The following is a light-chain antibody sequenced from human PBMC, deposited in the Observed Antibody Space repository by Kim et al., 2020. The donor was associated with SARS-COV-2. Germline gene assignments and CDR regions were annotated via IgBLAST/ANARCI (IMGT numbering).Light chain of an antibody. CDR1: KLGDKY. CDR2: QDS. J-gene: IGLJ2*01. Sequence: SYELTQPPSVSVSPGQTASITCSGDKLGDKYAFWYQQKPGQYPVLVIYQDSKRPSGIPERFSGSNSGNTATLTISGTQAMDEADYYCQAWDSSIVVFGGGTQLTV. CDR3: QAWDSSIVV. V-gene: IGLV3-1*01.